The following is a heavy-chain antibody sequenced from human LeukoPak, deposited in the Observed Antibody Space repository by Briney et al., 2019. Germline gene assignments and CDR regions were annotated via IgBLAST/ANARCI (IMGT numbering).Heavy chain of an antibody. CDR1: GFTFSSYA. Sequence: GGSLRLSCTASGFTFSSYAMTWVRQAPGKGLEWVAVIWYDGSDKYYADSVKGRFTISRDNSRNTVDLQMNSLGAEDTAVYYCVRDIKAMYCDYWGQGTQVTVSS. CDR2: IWYDGSDK. J-gene: IGHJ4*02. D-gene: IGHD5-18*01. CDR3: VRDIKAMYCDY. V-gene: IGHV3-33*08.